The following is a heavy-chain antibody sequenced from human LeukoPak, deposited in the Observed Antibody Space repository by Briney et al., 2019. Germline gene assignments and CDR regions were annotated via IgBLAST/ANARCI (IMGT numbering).Heavy chain of an antibody. D-gene: IGHD3-10*01. V-gene: IGHV1-18*01. J-gene: IGHJ4*02. CDR2: ISAYNGNT. Sequence: WASVKVSCKASGGTFSSYGISWVRQAPGQGLEWTGWISAYNGNTNYAQKLQGRVTMTTDTSTSTAYMELRSLRSDDTAVYYCARDPPMVRGVLDYWGQGTLVTVSS. CDR1: GGTFSSYG. CDR3: ARDPPMVRGVLDY.